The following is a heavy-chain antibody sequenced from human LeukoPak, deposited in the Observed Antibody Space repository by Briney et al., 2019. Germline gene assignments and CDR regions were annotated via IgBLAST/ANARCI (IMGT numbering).Heavy chain of an antibody. CDR3: ARVGDYALKD. V-gene: IGHV4-39*06. D-gene: IGHD3-16*01. J-gene: IGHJ4*02. Sequence: SETLSLTCTVSGGSISSSSYYWGWIRQPPGKGLEWIGSIYYSGSTYYNPSLKSRVTMSVDTSKSQCTLKLSSVTAADTAVYYCARVGDYALKDWGQGTLVTVSS. CDR1: GGSISSSSYY. CDR2: IYYSGST.